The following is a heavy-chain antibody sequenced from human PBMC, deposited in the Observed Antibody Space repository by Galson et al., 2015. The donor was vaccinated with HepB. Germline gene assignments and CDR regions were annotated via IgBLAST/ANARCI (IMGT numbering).Heavy chain of an antibody. Sequence: TLSLTCTVSGGSISSGSYYWSWIRQPAGKGLEWIGRIYTSGSTNYNPSLKSRVTMSVDTSKNQFSLKLSSVTAADTAVYYCARDWGDIVVVVAENGGWFDPWGQGTLVTVSS. D-gene: IGHD2-15*01. CDR2: IYTSGST. J-gene: IGHJ5*02. V-gene: IGHV4-61*02. CDR1: GGSISSGSYY. CDR3: ARDWGDIVVVVAENGGWFDP.